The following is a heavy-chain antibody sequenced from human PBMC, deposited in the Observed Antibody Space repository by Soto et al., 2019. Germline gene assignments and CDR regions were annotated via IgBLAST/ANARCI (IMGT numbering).Heavy chain of an antibody. CDR3: ARHSSSGSYYVRYFDY. CDR2: IYYSGST. J-gene: IGHJ4*02. V-gene: IGHV4-39*01. CDR1: GDSISSSTYY. D-gene: IGHD1-26*01. Sequence: PSETLSLSCTVSGDSISSSTYYWGWIRQTPGKGLQWVGSIYYSGSTYYNPSLKSRVTISVDRSKNQFSLKLSSVTAADTAVYYCARHSSSGSYYVRYFDYWGQGALVTVSS.